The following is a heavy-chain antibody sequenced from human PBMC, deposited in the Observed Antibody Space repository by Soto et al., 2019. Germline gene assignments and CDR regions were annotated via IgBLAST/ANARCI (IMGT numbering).Heavy chain of an antibody. CDR3: ARPPLWFGELPWFDP. V-gene: IGHV3-74*01. Sequence: EVQLVESGGGLVQPGGSLRLSCAASGFTFSSYWMHWVRQAPGKGLVWVSRINSDGSSTSYADSVKGRFTISRDNAKNTLDLQMNSLRAEDTAVYYAARPPLWFGELPWFDPWGQGTLVTVSS. D-gene: IGHD3-10*01. CDR1: GFTFSSYW. CDR2: INSDGSST. J-gene: IGHJ5*02.